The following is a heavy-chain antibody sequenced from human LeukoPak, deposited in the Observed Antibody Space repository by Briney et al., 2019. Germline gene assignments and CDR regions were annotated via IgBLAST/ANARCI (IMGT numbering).Heavy chain of an antibody. CDR1: GFTFSSYS. V-gene: IGHV3-21*01. CDR3: AREDGDWFDP. D-gene: IGHD3-16*01. CDR2: ISNSSSYI. J-gene: IGHJ5*02. Sequence: GGSLRLSCAASGFTFSSYSMNWVRQAPGRGLEWVSSISNSSSYIYYADSVKGRFTISRDNAKNSLYLQMNSLRAEDTAVYYCAREDGDWFDPWGQGTLVTVSS.